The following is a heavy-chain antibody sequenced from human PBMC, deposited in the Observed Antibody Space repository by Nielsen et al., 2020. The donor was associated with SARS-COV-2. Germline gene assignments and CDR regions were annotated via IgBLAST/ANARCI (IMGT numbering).Heavy chain of an antibody. J-gene: IGHJ4*02. Sequence: GESLKISCAASGFTFSSFSMNWVRQAPGKGLEWVSYISSTSRTYIFYADSVKGRFTISRDNAKNSLYLQMNSLRAEDTALYYCAKAIWFGELLYWGQGTLVTVSS. CDR1: GFTFSSFS. D-gene: IGHD3-10*01. CDR2: ISSTSRTYI. V-gene: IGHV3-21*04. CDR3: AKAIWFGELLY.